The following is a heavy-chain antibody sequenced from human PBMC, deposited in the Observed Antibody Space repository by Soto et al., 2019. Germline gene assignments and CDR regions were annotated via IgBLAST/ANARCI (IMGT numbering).Heavy chain of an antibody. D-gene: IGHD6-6*01. CDR2: IYYSGST. V-gene: IGHV4-59*08. CDR3: ARQASLRGMDV. J-gene: IGHJ6*02. CDR1: GGSISSYY. Sequence: QVQLQESGPGLVKPSETLSLTCTVSGGSISSYYWSWIRQPPGKGLEWIGYIYYSGSTNYNPSLKGXXTXSXXTSKNQFSLKLSSVTAADAAVYYCARQASLRGMDVWGQGTTVTVSS.